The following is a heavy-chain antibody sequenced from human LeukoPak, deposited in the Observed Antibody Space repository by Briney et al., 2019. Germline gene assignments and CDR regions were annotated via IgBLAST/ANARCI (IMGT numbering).Heavy chain of an antibody. CDR3: ARVRTVVTPELAGY. D-gene: IGHD4-23*01. Sequence: ASVKVSCKASGYTFTGYYMHWVRQAPGQGLEWMGWINPNSGGTNYAQKFQGRVTMTRDTSISTAYMELSRLRSDDTAVYYCARVRTVVTPELAGYWGQGTLVTVSS. J-gene: IGHJ4*02. V-gene: IGHV1-2*02. CDR1: GYTFTGYY. CDR2: INPNSGGT.